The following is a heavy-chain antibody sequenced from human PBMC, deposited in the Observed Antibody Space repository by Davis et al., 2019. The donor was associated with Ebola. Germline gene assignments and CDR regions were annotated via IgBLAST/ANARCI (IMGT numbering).Heavy chain of an antibody. CDR3: VRAVFHEVLDY. V-gene: IGHV3-30*04. CDR2: VSHSQRET. J-gene: IGHJ4*02. D-gene: IGHD3-3*01. Sequence: PGGSLRLSCAASGFTFRNHAMHWVRQAPGKGLEWVAVVSHSQRETFYADSVKGRFTISRDNSENTLYLQMSSLTVDDTAVYYCVRAVFHEVLDYWGQGTPVTVSS. CDR1: GFTFRNHA.